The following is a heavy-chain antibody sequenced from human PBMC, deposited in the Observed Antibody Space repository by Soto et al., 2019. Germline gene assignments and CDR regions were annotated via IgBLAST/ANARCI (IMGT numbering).Heavy chain of an antibody. V-gene: IGHV4-59*01. CDR3: TGAYYDIDGYILDP. J-gene: IGHJ5*02. D-gene: IGHD3-22*01. CDR2: IYYSGST. CDR1: GGCISSYD. Sequence: SETLALSCTVYGGCISSYDWRWIRQPPGKGLEGIGDIYYSGSTNYNPSLKRRVTIAVDTAKNQFSLSLSSVTAADTAFYYCTGAYYDIDGYILDPGGQGTSVT.